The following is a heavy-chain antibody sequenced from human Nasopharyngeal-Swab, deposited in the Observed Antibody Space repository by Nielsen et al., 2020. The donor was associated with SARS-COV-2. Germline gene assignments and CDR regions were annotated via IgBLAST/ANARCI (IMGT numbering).Heavy chain of an antibody. CDR2: IYSTEIT. Sequence: SETLSLTCTVSGGSIVSHYWNWIRLSPGKGLEWIGYIYSTEITKYNPSLGSQVTMSGDTSKNQVYLKLESLTAADTAVYYCARGPYSRSSLWVHWGQGTLVTVSS. J-gene: IGHJ4*02. D-gene: IGHD6-6*01. V-gene: IGHV4-59*11. CDR1: GGSIVSHY. CDR3: ARGPYSRSSLWVH.